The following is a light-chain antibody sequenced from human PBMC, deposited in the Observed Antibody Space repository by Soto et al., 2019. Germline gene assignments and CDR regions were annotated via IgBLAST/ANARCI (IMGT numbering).Light chain of an antibody. CDR1: QTISSW. CDR2: KAS. Sequence: DIQMTQSPSTLSASVGDRVTITCRASQTISSWLAWYQQKPGKAPKLLIYKASTLKSGVPSRFSGSGSGTEFTLTIRNLQPDDFATYYCKHYNSYSEAFGQGTKVDIK. V-gene: IGKV1-5*03. J-gene: IGKJ1*01. CDR3: KHYNSYSEA.